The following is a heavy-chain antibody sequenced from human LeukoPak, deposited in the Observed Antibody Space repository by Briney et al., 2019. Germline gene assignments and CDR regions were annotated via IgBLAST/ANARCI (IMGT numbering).Heavy chain of an antibody. V-gene: IGHV4-39*01. CDR1: GGSISSSPYY. D-gene: IGHD1-26*01. J-gene: IGHJ5*02. CDR2: IYYSGTT. CDR3: ARRPIVGSTGFYFDP. Sequence: SETLSLTCTVSGGSISSSPYYWGWIRQPPGKGLEWIGSIYYSGTTHYNPSLESRVTISVDTSKNQFSLKLASVTAADTAVYYCARRPIVGSTGFYFDPWGPGTLVTVSS.